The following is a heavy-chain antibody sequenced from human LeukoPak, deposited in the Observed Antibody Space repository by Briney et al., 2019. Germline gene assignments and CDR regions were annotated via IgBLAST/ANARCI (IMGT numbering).Heavy chain of an antibody. CDR2: IYPGDSDI. V-gene: IGHV5-51*01. Sequence: GESLKISCKGSGYSFTTYWIGWVRQMPGKGLEWMGIIYPGDSDIRYSPSFQGQVTISVDKFTRTAYLQWNSLKASDTAIYYCARMGELGQLGYWGQGTLVTVSS. D-gene: IGHD1-1*01. CDR1: GYSFTTYW. J-gene: IGHJ4*02. CDR3: ARMGELGQLGY.